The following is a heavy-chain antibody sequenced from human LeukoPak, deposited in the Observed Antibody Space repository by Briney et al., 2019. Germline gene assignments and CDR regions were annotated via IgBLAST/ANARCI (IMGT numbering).Heavy chain of an antibody. Sequence: SGGSLRLPCAASGFTFSNYWMSWVRQAPGKGLEWVANIKQDGSENYYVGSVKGRFTISRDNAKNALYLQMNSLRAEDTAVYYCARDRPGTSGYSSSWHYFDYWGQGTLVTVSS. CDR2: IKQDGSEN. CDR1: GFTFSNYW. CDR3: ARDRPGTSGYSSSWHYFDY. V-gene: IGHV3-7*01. D-gene: IGHD6-13*01. J-gene: IGHJ4*02.